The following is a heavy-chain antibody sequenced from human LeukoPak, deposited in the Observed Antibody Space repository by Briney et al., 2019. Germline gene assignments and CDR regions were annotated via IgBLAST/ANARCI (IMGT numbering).Heavy chain of an antibody. CDR3: AREANPDYAFDI. Sequence: GSLRLSCSASGFTVSNNYMSWVRQAPGEGLEWVSVIYSGGSAYYADSVRGRFTISRDNAKNSLYLQMNSLRAEDTAVYYCAREANPDYAFDIWGQWTMVTVSS. V-gene: IGHV3-53*01. D-gene: IGHD4/OR15-4a*01. J-gene: IGHJ3*02. CDR2: IYSGGSA. CDR1: GFTVSNNY.